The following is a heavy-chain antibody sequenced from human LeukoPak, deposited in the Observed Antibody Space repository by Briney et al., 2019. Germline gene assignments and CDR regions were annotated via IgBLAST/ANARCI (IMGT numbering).Heavy chain of an antibody. D-gene: IGHD5-12*01. CDR3: AKDITNRGYSGYDCTALDY. CDR2: ISYDGSNK. CDR1: GFTFSSYG. Sequence: QPGRSLRLSCAASGFTFSSYGMHWVRQALGKGLEWVAVISYDGSNKYYADSVKGRFTISRDNSKNTLYLQMNSLRAEDTAVYYCAKDITNRGYSGYDCTALDYWGQGTLVTVSS. V-gene: IGHV3-30*18. J-gene: IGHJ4*02.